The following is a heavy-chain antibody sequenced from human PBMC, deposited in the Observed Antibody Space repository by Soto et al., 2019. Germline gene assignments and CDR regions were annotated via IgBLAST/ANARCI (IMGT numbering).Heavy chain of an antibody. D-gene: IGHD6-6*01. CDR3: AEETSFSDWGYSSSSHDAFDI. Sequence: GGSLRLSCAASGFTFSSYSMNWVRQAPGKGLEWVSSISSSSSYIYYADSVKGRFTISRDNAKNSLYLQINSLRAEDTAVYYCAEETSFSDWGYSSSSHDAFDIWGQGTMVTVSS. J-gene: IGHJ3*02. CDR1: GFTFSSYS. CDR2: ISSSSSYI. V-gene: IGHV3-21*01.